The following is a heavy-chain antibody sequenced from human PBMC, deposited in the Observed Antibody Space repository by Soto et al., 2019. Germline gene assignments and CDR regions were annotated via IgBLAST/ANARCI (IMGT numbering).Heavy chain of an antibody. CDR3: ARAGPRMTTVPFDY. V-gene: IGHV1-2*04. CDR1: GYTFTGYY. Sequence: ASVKVSCKASGYTFTGYYMHWVRQAPGQGLEWMGWINPNSGGTNYAQKFQGWVTMTRDTSISTAYMELSRLRSDDTAAYYCARAGPRMTTVPFDYWGQGTLVTVSS. CDR2: INPNSGGT. J-gene: IGHJ4*02. D-gene: IGHD4-4*01.